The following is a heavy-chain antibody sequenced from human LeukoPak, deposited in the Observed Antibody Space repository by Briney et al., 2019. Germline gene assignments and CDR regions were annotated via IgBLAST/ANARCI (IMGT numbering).Heavy chain of an antibody. V-gene: IGHV4-4*07. D-gene: IGHD3-3*02. Sequence: SETLSLTCTVSGGSISSYYWSWIRRPAGKGLEWIGRIYTSGSTNYNPSLKSRVTMSVDTSKNQFSLKLSSVTAADTAVYYCASGHFWSGYLDYWGQGTLVTVSS. CDR3: ASGHFWSGYLDY. CDR2: IYTSGST. J-gene: IGHJ4*02. CDR1: GGSISSYY.